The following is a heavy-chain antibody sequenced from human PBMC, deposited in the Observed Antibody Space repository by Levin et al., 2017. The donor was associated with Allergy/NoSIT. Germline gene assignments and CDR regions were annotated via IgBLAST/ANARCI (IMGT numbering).Heavy chain of an antibody. D-gene: IGHD6-13*01. Sequence: SVKVSCKASGFTFTSSAVQWVRQARGQRLEWIGWIVVGSGNTNYAQKFQERVTITRDMSTSTAYMELSSLRSEDTAVYYCAASLGQQLDYDYWGQGTLVTVSS. J-gene: IGHJ4*02. CDR1: GFTFTSSA. V-gene: IGHV1-58*01. CDR3: AASLGQQLDYDY. CDR2: IVVGSGNT.